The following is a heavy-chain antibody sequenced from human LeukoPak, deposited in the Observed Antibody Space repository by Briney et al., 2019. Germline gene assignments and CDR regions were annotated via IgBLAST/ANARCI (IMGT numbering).Heavy chain of an antibody. D-gene: IGHD3-9*01. J-gene: IGHJ4*02. V-gene: IGHV4-39*07. Sequence: SETLSLTCTVSGGSISSSSYYWGWIRQPPGKGLEWIGSIYYSGSTYYNPSLKSRVTISVDTSKNQFSLKLSSVTAADTAVYYCARKSTVFSYFDYWGQGTLVTVSS. CDR1: GGSISSSSYY. CDR3: ARKSTVFSYFDY. CDR2: IYYSGST.